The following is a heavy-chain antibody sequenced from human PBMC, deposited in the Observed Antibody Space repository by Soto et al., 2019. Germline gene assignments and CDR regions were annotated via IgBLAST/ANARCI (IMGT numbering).Heavy chain of an antibody. CDR3: ARDRVATTVDYYYGMDV. CDR2: ISYDGSIK. J-gene: IGHJ6*02. CDR1: GFTFSTYA. Sequence: GGSLRLSCAASGFTFSTYAMHWVRQAPGKGLEWVALISYDGSIKVYADSVKGRFTVSRDNSKNTLYLQMTSLRKEDTAVFYCARDRVATTVDYYYGMDVWGQGTTVT. V-gene: IGHV3-30-3*01. D-gene: IGHD1-1*01.